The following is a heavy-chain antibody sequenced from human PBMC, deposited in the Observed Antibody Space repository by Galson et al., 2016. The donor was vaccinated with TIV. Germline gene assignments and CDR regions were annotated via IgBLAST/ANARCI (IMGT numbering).Heavy chain of an antibody. CDR1: GYTFTDYY. D-gene: IGHD2-8*01. CDR3: VRVKYGELSPFES. J-gene: IGHJ4*02. V-gene: IGHV1-2*06. Sequence: VKVSCKASGYTFTDYYMHWLRQAPGQGLEWLGRINPNNDDTDYAEKFQGRLTFTRDTSITTATMELSRLGSDDTAVYYCVRVKYGELSPFESWGQGTLVTVSS. CDR2: INPNNDDT.